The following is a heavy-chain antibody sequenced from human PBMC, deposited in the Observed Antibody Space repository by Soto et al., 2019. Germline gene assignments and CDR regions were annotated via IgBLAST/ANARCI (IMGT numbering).Heavy chain of an antibody. CDR1: GGSTTNSNYY. V-gene: IGHV4-39*01. Sequence: QLQLQESGPGLVKPSETLSLRCSVSGGSTTNSNYYWGWIRQPPGRGLEWLGSIDYYGNTYYHPSVRSRVTVFIDTSKSQFSVELTSVTAADTAVYYCVRGGKYRQQETYFFDYWGQGALVTVSS. CDR3: VRGGKYRQQETYFFDY. D-gene: IGHD6-6*01. J-gene: IGHJ4*02. CDR2: IDYYGNT.